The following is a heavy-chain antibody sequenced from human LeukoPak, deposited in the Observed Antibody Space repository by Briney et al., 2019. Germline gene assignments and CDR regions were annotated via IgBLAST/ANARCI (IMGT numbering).Heavy chain of an antibody. D-gene: IGHD3-3*01. V-gene: IGHV3-53*01. J-gene: IGHJ3*02. CDR3: ARGRYDFWSGYPDAFDI. CDR1: GFTVSSNY. Sequence: GGSLRLSCAASGFTVSSNYMSWVRLAPGKGLEWVSVIYSGGSTYYADSVKGRFTISRDNSKNTLYLQMNSLRAEDTAVYYCARGRYDFWSGYPDAFDIWGQGTMVTVSS. CDR2: IYSGGST.